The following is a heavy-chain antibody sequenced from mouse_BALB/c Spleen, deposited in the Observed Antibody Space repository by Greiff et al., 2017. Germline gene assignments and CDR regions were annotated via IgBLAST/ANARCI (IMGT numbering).Heavy chain of an antibody. CDR3: ARGDYHYFDY. J-gene: IGHJ2*01. CDR2: IYPGSGNT. CDR1: GYTFTDYY. Sequence: LMESGPELVKPGASVKISCKASGYTFTDYYINWVKQKPGQGLEWIGWIYPGSGNTKYNEKFKGKATLTVDTSSSTAYMQLKSLTSEDSAVYYCARGDYHYFDYWGQGTTRTVSS. D-gene: IGHD2-4*01. V-gene: IGHV1-84*02.